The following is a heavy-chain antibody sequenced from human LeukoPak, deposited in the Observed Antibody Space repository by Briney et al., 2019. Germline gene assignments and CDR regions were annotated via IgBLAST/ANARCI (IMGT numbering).Heavy chain of an antibody. CDR1: GFTFSSYN. V-gene: IGHV3-48*04. D-gene: IGHD6-6*01. J-gene: IGHJ4*02. CDR3: ARDAAAARRAYYFDY. Sequence: PGGSLRLSCAGSGFTFSSYNMNWVRQAPGKGLEWVSYISSSSSTKYYADSVKGRFTISRDNAKDSLYLQMNSLRAEDTAVYYCARDAAAARRAYYFDYWGQGTLVTVSS. CDR2: ISSSSSTK.